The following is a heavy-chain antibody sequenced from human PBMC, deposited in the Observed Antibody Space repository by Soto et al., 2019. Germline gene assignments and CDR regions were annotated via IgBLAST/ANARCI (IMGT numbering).Heavy chain of an antibody. J-gene: IGHJ5*02. CDR2: ISYDGSNK. CDR1: GFTFSSYG. V-gene: IGHV3-30*18. CDR3: AKDPRAVAGANNWFDP. D-gene: IGHD6-19*01. Sequence: QVQLVESGGGVVQPGRSLRLSCAASGFTFSSYGMHWVRQAPGKGLEWVAVISYDGSNKYYADSVKGRFTISRDNSKNTLYLQMNSLRAEDTAVYYCAKDPRAVAGANNWFDPWGQGTLVTVSS.